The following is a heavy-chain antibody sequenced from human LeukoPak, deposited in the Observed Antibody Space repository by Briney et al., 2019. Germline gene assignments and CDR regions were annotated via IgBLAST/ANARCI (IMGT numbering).Heavy chain of an antibody. D-gene: IGHD1-14*01. V-gene: IGHV1-2*04. Sequence: ASVKVSCKDSGDTFNSYEITWVRQAPGQGLEWMGWINPNSGGTNYAQKFQGWVTMTRDTSISTAYMELSRLRSDDTAVYYCARDSTGDYFDYWGQETLVTVSS. CDR3: ARDSTGDYFDY. J-gene: IGHJ4*02. CDR1: GDTFNSYE. CDR2: INPNSGGT.